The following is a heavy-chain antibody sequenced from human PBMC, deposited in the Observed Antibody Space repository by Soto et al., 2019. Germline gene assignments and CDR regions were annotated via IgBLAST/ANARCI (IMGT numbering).Heavy chain of an antibody. CDR2: IWHDGNNK. Sequence: GGSLRLSCAASGFTFSNYGMHWVRQAPGKGLEWVAIIWHDGNNKYYADSVRGRFIISRDNSKNRLYLQMNSLRAEDTAVYYCASDLVGASDSFGLDVWGQGTSVTVSS. CDR1: GFTFSNYG. J-gene: IGHJ6*02. CDR3: ASDLVGASDSFGLDV. V-gene: IGHV3-33*01. D-gene: IGHD1-26*01.